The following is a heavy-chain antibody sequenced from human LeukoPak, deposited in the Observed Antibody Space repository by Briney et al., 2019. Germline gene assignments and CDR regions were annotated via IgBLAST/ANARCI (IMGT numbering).Heavy chain of an antibody. V-gene: IGHV4-34*01. CDR1: GGSFSGYY. D-gene: IGHD1-20*01. CDR2: INHSGST. CDR3: ARGRYNWNHLGYFDY. J-gene: IGHJ4*02. Sequence: SETLSLTCAVYGGSFSGYYWSWIRQPPGKGLEWIGEINHSGSTNYNPPLKSRVTISVDTSKNQFSLKLSSVTAADTAVYYCARGRYNWNHLGYFDYWGQGTLVTVSS.